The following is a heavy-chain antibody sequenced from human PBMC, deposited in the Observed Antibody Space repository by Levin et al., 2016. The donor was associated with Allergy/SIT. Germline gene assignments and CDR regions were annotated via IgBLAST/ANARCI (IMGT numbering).Heavy chain of an antibody. CDR2: IDWDDDK. CDR1: GFSLSTSGMR. D-gene: IGHD4-17*01. Sequence: SGPTLVKPTQTLTLTCTFSGFSLSTSGMRVSWIRQPPGKALDWLARIDWDDDKFYSTSLKTRLTISKDTSKNQVVLTMTNMDPVDTATYYCALYGAYYAFDIWGQGTMVTVSS. CDR3: ALYGAYYAFDI. V-gene: IGHV2-70*04. J-gene: IGHJ3*02.